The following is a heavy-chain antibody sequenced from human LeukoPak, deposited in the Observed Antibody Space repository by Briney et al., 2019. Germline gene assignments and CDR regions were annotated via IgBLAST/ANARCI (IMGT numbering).Heavy chain of an antibody. CDR1: GFTFSSYS. D-gene: IGHD5-18*01. Sequence: PGGSLRLSCAASGFTFSSYSMNWVRQAPGKGLEWVSAISGSGGSTYYADSVKGRFTISRDNSKNTLYLQMNSLRAEDTAVYYCAKSGYSYGLNPFDYWGQGTLVTVSS. CDR2: ISGSGGST. CDR3: AKSGYSYGLNPFDY. J-gene: IGHJ4*02. V-gene: IGHV3-23*01.